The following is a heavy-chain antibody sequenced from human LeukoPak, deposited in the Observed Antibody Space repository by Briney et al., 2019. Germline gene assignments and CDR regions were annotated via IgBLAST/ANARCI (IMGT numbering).Heavy chain of an antibody. V-gene: IGHV3-15*01. Sequence: GGSLRLSCAAYGFTFSNAWMSWVRQAPGKGREWVGRIKSKTDGGTTDYAAPVKGRFTISRDDSKNTLYLQMNSLKTEDTAVYYCTTDEYCSGGSCYSYWGQGTLVTVSS. CDR3: TTDEYCSGGSCYSY. J-gene: IGHJ4*02. CDR2: IKSKTDGGTT. CDR1: GFTFSNAW. D-gene: IGHD2-15*01.